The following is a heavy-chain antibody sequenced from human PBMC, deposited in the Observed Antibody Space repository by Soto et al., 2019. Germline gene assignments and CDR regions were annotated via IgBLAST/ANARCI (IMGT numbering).Heavy chain of an antibody. CDR2: IGGSGDNT. Sequence: EVQLLESGGGFIQPGGSLRLSCAASGLTFSSYPMTWVRQAPGKGLEWVSAIGGSGDNTYYPDSVRGRFTISRDNSKNTLYMQMNSLRDEDTAVYYCVKRSDIGGDWGHLDYWGQGTLVTVSS. V-gene: IGHV3-23*01. CDR3: VKRSDIGGDWGHLDY. CDR1: GLTFSSYP. J-gene: IGHJ4*02. D-gene: IGHD5-12*01.